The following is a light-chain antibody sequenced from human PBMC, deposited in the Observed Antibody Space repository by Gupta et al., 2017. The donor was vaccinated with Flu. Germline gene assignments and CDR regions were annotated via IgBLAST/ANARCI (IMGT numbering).Light chain of an antibody. CDR1: SSDACGYNY. J-gene: IGLJ2*01. V-gene: IGLV2-11*01. CDR2: DVS. CDR3: CSYAGCYNFDGL. Sequence: QSALTQPRSVSGSPGQSVTISCTGTSSDACGYNYVSWYQQHPGKAPKLMIHDVSKRPSGVPDRFSGAKYGNTDSMNISGSQAEDEADYYCCSYAGCYNFDGLVGGGTKLTVL.